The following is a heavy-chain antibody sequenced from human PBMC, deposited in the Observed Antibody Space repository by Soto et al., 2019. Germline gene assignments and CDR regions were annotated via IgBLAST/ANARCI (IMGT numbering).Heavy chain of an antibody. CDR2: IYYSGST. D-gene: IGHD1-1*01. Sequence: QVQLQQSGPGLVKPSQTLSLTCTVSGGSISGGGYYWRWIRQHPGKGLEWTGYIYYSGSTYYNPSLQSRVIISLDTSKKQFSLKLSPVTAADTAVYYCARGTEAAFYNYGMDVWGQGTRVTVSS. J-gene: IGHJ6*02. V-gene: IGHV4-31*03. CDR1: GGSISGGGYY. CDR3: ARGTEAAFYNYGMDV.